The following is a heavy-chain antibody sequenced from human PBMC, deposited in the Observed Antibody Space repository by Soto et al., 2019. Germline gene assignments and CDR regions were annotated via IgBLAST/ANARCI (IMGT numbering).Heavy chain of an antibody. V-gene: IGHV1-69*13. J-gene: IGHJ6*02. CDR1: GGTFSSYA. Sequence: ASVKVSCKASGGTFSSYAISWVRQAPGQGLEWMGGIIPIFGTANYAQKFQGRVTITADESTSTAYMELSSLRSEDTAVYYCARAGCITIFGVVIPDRGCYYGMDVWGQGTTVTVSS. CDR2: IIPIFGTA. D-gene: IGHD3-3*01. CDR3: ARAGCITIFGVVIPDRGCYYGMDV.